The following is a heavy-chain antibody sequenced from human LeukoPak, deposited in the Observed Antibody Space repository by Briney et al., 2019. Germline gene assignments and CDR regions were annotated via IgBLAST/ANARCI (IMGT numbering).Heavy chain of an antibody. CDR3: AKSYLQIVTLTALYFDS. CDR2: LYSGSDT. CDR1: GFTVSTTY. J-gene: IGHJ4*02. V-gene: IGHV3-53*01. Sequence: PGGSLRLSCAASGFTVSTTYMNWVRQAPGKGLEWVSILYSGSDTYYADSVKGRFTISRDNSKNTLSLQMDSLRAEDTAIYYCAKSYLQIVTLTALYFDSWGQGALVTVSS. D-gene: IGHD2-21*02.